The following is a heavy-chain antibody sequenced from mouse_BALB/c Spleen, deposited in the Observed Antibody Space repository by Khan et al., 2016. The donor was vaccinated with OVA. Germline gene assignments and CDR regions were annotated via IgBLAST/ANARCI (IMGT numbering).Heavy chain of an antibody. Sequence: QVQLKESGPGLVAPSQSLSITCTVSGFSLTAYGVSWIRQPPGKGLEWLGVIWGGGSTYYNSALKSRLSISKDNSKRQVFLIMNSLQTDDTAMYCCAKHLSLYPYYFDYWGQGTTLTVSS. CDR3: AKHLSLYPYYFDY. V-gene: IGHV2-6-5*01. CDR2: IWGGGST. D-gene: IGHD6-1*01. J-gene: IGHJ2*01. CDR1: GFSLTAYG.